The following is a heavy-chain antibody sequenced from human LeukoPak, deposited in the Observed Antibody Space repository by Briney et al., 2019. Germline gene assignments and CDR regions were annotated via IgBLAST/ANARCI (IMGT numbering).Heavy chain of an antibody. Sequence: GGSLRLSWAASGFTFSSYSMNWVRQAPGKGLEWVSYISSSSSTIYYADSVKGRFTISRDNAKDSLYLQMNSLRAEDTAVYYCASTTVTTKIVGFDYWGQATLVTVSS. CDR3: ASTTVTTKIVGFDY. J-gene: IGHJ4*02. CDR1: GFTFSSYS. D-gene: IGHD4-17*01. V-gene: IGHV3-48*01. CDR2: ISSSSSTI.